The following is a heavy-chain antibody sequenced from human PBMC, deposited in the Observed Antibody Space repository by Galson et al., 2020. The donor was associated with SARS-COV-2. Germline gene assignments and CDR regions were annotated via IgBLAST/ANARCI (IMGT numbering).Heavy chain of an antibody. CDR3: GRMVDTDYDTFAGYYVDSYFDF. CDR1: GFSLRNAKMA. D-gene: IGHD3-9*01. J-gene: IGHJ4*02. CDR2: IFANDEK. Sequence: SGPTLVKPTETLTLTCTVSGFSLRNAKMAVSWIRQPPGKALEWLAHIFANDEKSYSASLKSRLTVSKDTSKSQVVLTLTNVDPVDTATYYYGRMVDTDYDTFAGYYVDSYFDFWGQGSLVTVAS. V-gene: IGHV2-26*01.